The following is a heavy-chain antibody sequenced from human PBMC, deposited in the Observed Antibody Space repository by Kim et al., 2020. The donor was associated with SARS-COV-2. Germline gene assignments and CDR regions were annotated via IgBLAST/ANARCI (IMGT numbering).Heavy chain of an antibody. J-gene: IGHJ6*02. CDR1: GYTFTSYA. V-gene: IGHV7-4-1*02. Sequence: ASVKVSCKASGYTFTSYAMNWVRQAPGQGLEWMGWINTNTGNPTYAQGFTGRFVFSLDTSVSTAYLQISSLKAEDTAVYYCARRYREYSSSWYVSYYYYGMDVWGQGTTVTVSS. CDR2: INTNTGNP. D-gene: IGHD6-13*01. CDR3: ARRYREYSSSWYVSYYYYGMDV.